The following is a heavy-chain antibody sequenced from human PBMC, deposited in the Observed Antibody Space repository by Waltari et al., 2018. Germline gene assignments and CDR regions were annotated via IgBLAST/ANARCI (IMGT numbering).Heavy chain of an antibody. Sequence: QVQLVQSGAEVKKPGASVKVSCKASGYTFTSYDINWVRQATGQGLEWMGWMNPNSGNTGYAQKFQGRVTMTRNTSISTAYMELGSLGSEDTAVYYCARGREWEPNFDYWGQGTLVTVSS. CDR2: MNPNSGNT. J-gene: IGHJ4*02. D-gene: IGHD1-26*01. CDR3: ARGREWEPNFDY. CDR1: GYTFTSYD. V-gene: IGHV1-8*01.